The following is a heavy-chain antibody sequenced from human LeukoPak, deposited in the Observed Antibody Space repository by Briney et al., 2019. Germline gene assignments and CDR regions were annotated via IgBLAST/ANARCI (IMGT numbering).Heavy chain of an antibody. V-gene: IGHV3-7*01. CDR2: IKQDGSEK. CDR3: ARVVAGNWFDP. D-gene: IGHD6-19*01. Sequence: GGSLRLSCAASGFTFSDYAMSWVRQAPGKGLEWVANIKQDGSEKYYVDSVKGRFTISRDNAKNSLYLQMNSLRAEDTAVYYCARVVAGNWFDPWGQGTLVTVSS. J-gene: IGHJ5*02. CDR1: GFTFSDYA.